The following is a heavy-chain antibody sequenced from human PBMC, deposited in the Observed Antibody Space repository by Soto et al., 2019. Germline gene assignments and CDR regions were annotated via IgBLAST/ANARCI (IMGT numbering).Heavy chain of an antibody. D-gene: IGHD4-17*01. J-gene: IGHJ4*02. CDR1: GVSVSSGSFY. Sequence: SETLSLTCTVSGVSVSSGSFYWAWIRQPPGKGLEWVGFGSYSGTTNYKPSLKSRVTISVDTSRSQISLKVSSLTAADTAVYYCARGATVTQYDYWGQGTLVTVSS. V-gene: IGHV4-61*01. CDR2: GSYSGTT. CDR3: ARGATVTQYDY.